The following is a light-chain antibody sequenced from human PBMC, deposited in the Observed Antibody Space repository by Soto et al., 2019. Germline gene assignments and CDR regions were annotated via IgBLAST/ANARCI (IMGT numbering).Light chain of an antibody. CDR3: CSYAGTYTFYV. J-gene: IGLJ1*01. V-gene: IGLV2-11*01. Sequence: QSALTQPRSVSGSPGQSVTISCTGTSSDVGGYDLVSWYQQHPGKAPKLMIYDVTKRPSGVPDRFSGSRSGNTASLTVSGLQAEEDADYYCCSYAGTYTFYVFGTGTKVTVL. CDR1: SSDVGGYDL. CDR2: DVT.